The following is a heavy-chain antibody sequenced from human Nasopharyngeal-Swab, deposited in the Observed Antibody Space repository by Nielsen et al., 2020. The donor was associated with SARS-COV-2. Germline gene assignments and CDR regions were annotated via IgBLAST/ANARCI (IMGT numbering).Heavy chain of an antibody. CDR3: ARDSSGWHY. D-gene: IGHD6-19*01. CDR2: FFYSGTP. J-gene: IGHJ4*02. V-gene: IGHV4-59*01. Sequence: SELSLTCTVSGGSIKSYYWSWVRQPPGKGLEWIGNFFYSGTPNYNPSLKSRVTISVDAPRNQFSLRLNSVTSADTAMYYCARDSSGWHYWGQGTLVTVSS. CDR1: GGSIKSYY.